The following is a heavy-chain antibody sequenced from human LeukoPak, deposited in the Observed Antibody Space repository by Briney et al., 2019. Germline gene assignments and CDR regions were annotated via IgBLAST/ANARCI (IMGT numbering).Heavy chain of an antibody. D-gene: IGHD5-24*01. V-gene: IGHV3-11*01. CDR3: ARIRDGYNYYYFDY. CDR1: GFTFSDYY. CDR2: ISSSGSTI. Sequence: GGSLRLSCAASGFTFSDYYMSWIRQAPGKGLEWVSYISSSGSTIYYADSVKGRFTISRDNAKNSLYLQMNSLRAGDTAVYYCARIRDGYNYYYFDYWGQGTLVTVSS. J-gene: IGHJ4*02.